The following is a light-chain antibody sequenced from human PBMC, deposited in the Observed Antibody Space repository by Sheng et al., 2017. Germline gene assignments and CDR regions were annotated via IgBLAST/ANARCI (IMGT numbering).Light chain of an antibody. CDR1: QSVGSIY. CDR2: GTS. CDR3: QQYHSSPFT. V-gene: IGKV3-20*01. Sequence: EIVLTQSPGTLSLSPGERATLSCRAGQSVGSIYLAWYQQKPGQAPRLLIYGTSSRATASQTGSVAVGRGQTSLSPSADLEPEDFAVYYCQQYHSSPFTFGPGTKVDIK. J-gene: IGKJ3*01.